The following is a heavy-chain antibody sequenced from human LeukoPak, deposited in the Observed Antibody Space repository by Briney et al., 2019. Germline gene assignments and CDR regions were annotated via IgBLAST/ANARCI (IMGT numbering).Heavy chain of an antibody. Sequence: KPSETLSLTCTVSGGSISSSSYYWGWIRQPPGKGLEWIGSIYYSGSTYYNPSLKSRVTISVDTSKNQFSLKLSSVTAADTAVYYCARHYAMYTWNYNWFDPWGQGTLVTVSS. J-gene: IGHJ5*02. CDR1: GGSISSSSYY. V-gene: IGHV4-39*01. CDR2: IYYSGST. D-gene: IGHD1-7*01. CDR3: ARHYAMYTWNYNWFDP.